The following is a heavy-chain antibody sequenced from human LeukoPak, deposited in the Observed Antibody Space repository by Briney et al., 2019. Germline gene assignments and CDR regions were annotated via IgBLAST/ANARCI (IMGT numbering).Heavy chain of an antibody. D-gene: IGHD2-15*01. Sequence: GGSLRLSCAASGFTFSIYLMIWVRQAPGKGLEWVANIKQDGSEKYYVDSVKGRFTISRDNAKNSLYLQMNSLRAEDTALYYCARDFDQEDYWGQGTLVTVSS. V-gene: IGHV3-7*01. CDR2: IKQDGSEK. J-gene: IGHJ4*02. CDR1: GFTFSIYL. CDR3: ARDFDQEDY.